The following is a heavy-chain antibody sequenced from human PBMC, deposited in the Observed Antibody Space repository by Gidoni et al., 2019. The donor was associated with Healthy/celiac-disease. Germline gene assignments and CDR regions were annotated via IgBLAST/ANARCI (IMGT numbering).Heavy chain of an antibody. Sequence: QVQLQESGPGLVKPSETLPLTCTVSGGPISSYYWSWIRQPAGKGLEWIGRIYTSGSTNYNPSLKSRVTMSVDTSKNQFSLKLSSVTAADTAVYYCARGPTVDYGDYVLWFDPWGQGTLVTVSS. J-gene: IGHJ5*02. CDR2: IYTSGST. V-gene: IGHV4-4*07. CDR3: ARGPTVDYGDYVLWFDP. D-gene: IGHD4-17*01. CDR1: GGPISSYY.